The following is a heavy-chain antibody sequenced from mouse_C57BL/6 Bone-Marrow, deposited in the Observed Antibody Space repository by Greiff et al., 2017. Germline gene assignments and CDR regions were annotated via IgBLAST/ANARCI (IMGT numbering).Heavy chain of an antibody. CDR1: GFNIKDDY. CDR3: TNGGMDY. J-gene: IGHJ4*01. Sequence: VQLQQSGAELVRPGASVKLSCTASGFNIKDDYMHWVKQRPEQGLEWIGWIDPENGDTEYASKFQGKATITADTSSNTAYLQLSSLTSEDTAVYYCTNGGMDYWGQETSVTVSS. V-gene: IGHV14-4*01. CDR2: IDPENGDT.